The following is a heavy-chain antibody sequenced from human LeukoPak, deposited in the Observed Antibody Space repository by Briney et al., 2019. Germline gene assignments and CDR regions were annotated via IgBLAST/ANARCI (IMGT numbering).Heavy chain of an antibody. V-gene: IGHV4-34*01. J-gene: IGHJ4*02. Sequence: SETLSLTCAVSGGAFSNYFWTWVRQPPGKGLEWIAEINDSGSTNSNSSLRSRVAISLDTSKNQFSLRLTSVTAADTAVYYCARGQYCSTTTCYSARRYFDFWGQGTLVTVSS. CDR2: INDSGST. CDR1: GGAFSNYF. CDR3: ARGQYCSTTTCYSARRYFDF. D-gene: IGHD2-2*01.